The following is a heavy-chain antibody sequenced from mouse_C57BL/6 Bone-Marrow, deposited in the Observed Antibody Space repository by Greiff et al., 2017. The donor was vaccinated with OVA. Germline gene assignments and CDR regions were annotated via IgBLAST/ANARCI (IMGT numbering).Heavy chain of an antibody. Sequence: EVHLVESGGGLVQPGGSLSFSCAASGFTFTDYYMSWVRQPPGKALEWLGFIRNKANGYTTEYSASVKGRFTISRDNSQSILYLQMNALRAEDSATYYCASLYYDYDGFAYWGQGTLVTVSA. J-gene: IGHJ3*01. CDR2: IRNKANGYTT. D-gene: IGHD2-4*01. CDR3: ASLYYDYDGFAY. V-gene: IGHV7-3*01. CDR1: GFTFTDYY.